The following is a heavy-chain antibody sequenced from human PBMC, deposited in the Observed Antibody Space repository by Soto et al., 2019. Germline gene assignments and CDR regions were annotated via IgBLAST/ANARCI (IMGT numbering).Heavy chain of an antibody. D-gene: IGHD1-26*01. V-gene: IGHV4-4*02. Sequence: QVQLQESGPGLVKPSGTLSLTCTVSGGSMTSSNWWNWVRQSPGKGLEWVGEAHHSGRTNYNPSLKSRVTISVDKSKNHFALKLSSVTAADTAVYYCARSEATGLAHWGQGTLVTVSS. J-gene: IGHJ4*02. CDR3: ARSEATGLAH. CDR1: GGSMTSSNW. CDR2: AHHSGRT.